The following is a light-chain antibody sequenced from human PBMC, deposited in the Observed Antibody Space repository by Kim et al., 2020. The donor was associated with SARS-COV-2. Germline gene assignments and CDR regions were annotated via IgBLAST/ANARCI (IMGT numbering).Light chain of an antibody. J-gene: IGKJ5*01. CDR1: HSIGNS. Sequence: LSPGERATLSCRASHSIGNSLAWYQQKPGQTPRLLIHDASNGATDIPARFSGSGSGTDFTLTINSLEPEDFAVYFCQQRSSWPPTFGQGTRLEIK. CDR2: DAS. CDR3: QQRSSWPPT. V-gene: IGKV3-11*01.